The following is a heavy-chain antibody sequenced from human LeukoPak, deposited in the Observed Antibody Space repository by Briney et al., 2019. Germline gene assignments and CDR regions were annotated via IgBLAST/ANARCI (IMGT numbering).Heavy chain of an antibody. CDR3: VSNPPNTGDFYY. CDR1: GYTFTNLD. Sequence: GASVKVSCKTSGYTFTNLDINWLRQAPGQGLEWMGWMSPNSGDTGYAQKFQGRVSMTRDTSISTAYMELSSLRSEDTAVYYCVSNPPNTGDFYYWGLGSLVTVSS. CDR2: MSPNSGDT. D-gene: IGHD1-1*01. V-gene: IGHV1-8*01. J-gene: IGHJ4*02.